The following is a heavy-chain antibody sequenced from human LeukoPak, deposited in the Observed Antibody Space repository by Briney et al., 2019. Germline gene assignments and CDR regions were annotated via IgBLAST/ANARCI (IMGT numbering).Heavy chain of an antibody. V-gene: IGHV1-2*02. J-gene: IGHJ5*02. CDR3: ARADRLHGGPYLIGP. CDR1: GYSFTDY. CDR2: INPNSGGT. D-gene: IGHD2-21*01. Sequence: GASVTVCFTTSGYSFTDYMHWVRQAPGQGLEWMGWINPNSGGTSSAQKFQGRVTMTRDTSITTVYMEVSWLTSDDTAIYYCARADRLHGGPYLIGPWGQGTLVTASS.